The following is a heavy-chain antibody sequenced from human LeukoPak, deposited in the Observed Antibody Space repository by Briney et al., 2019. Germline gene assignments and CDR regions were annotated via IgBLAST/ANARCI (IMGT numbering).Heavy chain of an antibody. CDR3: ARDSYSSGFKWFDP. CDR1: GYTFTSYG. D-gene: IGHD6-19*01. J-gene: IGHJ5*02. V-gene: IGHV1-18*01. CDR2: ISAYNGNT. Sequence: ASVKVSCKASGYTFTSYGISWVRQAPGQGLEWMGWISAYNGNTNYAQKLQGRVTMTTDTSTSTAYMELRSLRSDDTAVYYCARDSYSSGFKWFDPWGQGTLVTVSS.